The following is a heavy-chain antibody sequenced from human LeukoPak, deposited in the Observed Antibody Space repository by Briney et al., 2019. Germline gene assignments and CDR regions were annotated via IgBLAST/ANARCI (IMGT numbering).Heavy chain of an antibody. D-gene: IGHD2-21*01. CDR3: ARATASNWFDP. Sequence: GGSLRLSCAASGFTYSAYWMSWVREAPGKGLEWVANIKEDGSEKYYVDSVKGRFTISRDNAKNSLYLQMNSLRAEDTAVYYCARATASNWFDPWGQGTLVTVSS. V-gene: IGHV3-7*01. CDR1: GFTYSAYW. J-gene: IGHJ5*02. CDR2: IKEDGSEK.